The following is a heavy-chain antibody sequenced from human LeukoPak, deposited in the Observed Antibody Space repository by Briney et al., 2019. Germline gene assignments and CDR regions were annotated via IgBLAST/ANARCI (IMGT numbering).Heavy chain of an antibody. V-gene: IGHV4-34*01. CDR2: INHSGST. J-gene: IGHJ4*02. D-gene: IGHD5-18*01. Sequence: SETLSLTCAVYGGSFSGYYWSWIRQRPGKGLEWIGEINHSGSTNYNPSLKSRVTISVDTSKNQFSLKLSSVTAADTAVYYCARGRRSYEPPRFDYWGQGTLVTVSS. CDR3: ARGRRSYEPPRFDY. CDR1: GGSFSGYY.